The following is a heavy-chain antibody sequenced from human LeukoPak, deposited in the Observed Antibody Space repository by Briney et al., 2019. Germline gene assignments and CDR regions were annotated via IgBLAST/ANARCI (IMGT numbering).Heavy chain of an antibody. CDR2: ITTYNGNT. V-gene: IGHV1-18*01. CDR3: ARTYIADSGGYSAFDY. J-gene: IGHJ4*02. Sequence: PLASVKVSCKTSGYTFTSYSIVWVRQAPGQGLEWMGWITTYNGNTNYAQRIQDRVTMTTDTSTSTAYMELRSLRSDDTAVYYCARTYIADSGGYSAFDYWGQGTLVTVSS. CDR1: GYTFTSYS. D-gene: IGHD1-26*01.